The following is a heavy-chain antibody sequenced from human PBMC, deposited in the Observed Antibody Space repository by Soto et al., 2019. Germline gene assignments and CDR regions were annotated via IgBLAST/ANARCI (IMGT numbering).Heavy chain of an antibody. J-gene: IGHJ6*02. V-gene: IGHV1-69*13. Sequence: ASVKVSCKASGGTFSSYAISWVRQAPGQGLEWMGGIIPIFGTANYAQKFQGRVTITADESTSTAYMELSSLRSEDTAVHYCARDLGYYDSSGGMDVWGQGTTVTVSS. CDR3: ARDLGYYDSSGGMDV. CDR1: GGTFSSYA. CDR2: IIPIFGTA. D-gene: IGHD3-22*01.